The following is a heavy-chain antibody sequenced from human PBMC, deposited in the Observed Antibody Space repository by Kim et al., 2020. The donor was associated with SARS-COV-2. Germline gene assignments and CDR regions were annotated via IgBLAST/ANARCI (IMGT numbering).Heavy chain of an antibody. J-gene: IGHJ3*02. D-gene: IGHD3-10*01. V-gene: IGHV3-53*01. CDR3: ARGTYYYGSGSYLAAFDI. CDR2: IYSGGST. Sequence: GGSLRLSCAASGFTVSSNYMSWVRQAPGKGLEWVSVIYSGGSTYYADSVKGRFTISRDNSKNTLYLQMNSLRAEDTAVYYCARGTYYYGSGSYLAAFDIWGQGTMVTVSS. CDR1: GFTVSSNY.